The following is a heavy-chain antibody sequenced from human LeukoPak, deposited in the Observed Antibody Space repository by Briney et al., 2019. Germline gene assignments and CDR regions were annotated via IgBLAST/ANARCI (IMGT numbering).Heavy chain of an antibody. CDR1: GYTFTSCD. Sequence: GASVKVCCKASGYTFTSCDINWVRQATGQGLEWMGWMNPNSGNTGYGQSFQGRITMTRDISIGTAYMELSNLTSEDTAIYYCTRGSSGRRDNWGQGTLLTVSA. D-gene: IGHD6-19*01. J-gene: IGHJ4*02. CDR3: TRGSSGRRDN. CDR2: MNPNSGNT. V-gene: IGHV1-8*01.